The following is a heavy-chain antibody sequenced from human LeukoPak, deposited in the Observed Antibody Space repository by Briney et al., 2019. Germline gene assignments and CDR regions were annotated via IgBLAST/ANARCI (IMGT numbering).Heavy chain of an antibody. V-gene: IGHV4-59*01. CDR1: GVSISSYY. J-gene: IGHJ4*02. Sequence: MTSETLSLTCTVSGVSISSYYWSWIRQPPGKGLEWIGYIYYSGSTNYNPSLKSRVTISVDTSKNQFSLKLSSVTAADTAVYYCARAGRDYYDPRPYYFDYWGQGTLVTVSS. CDR3: ARAGRDYYDPRPYYFDY. D-gene: IGHD3-22*01. CDR2: IYYSGST.